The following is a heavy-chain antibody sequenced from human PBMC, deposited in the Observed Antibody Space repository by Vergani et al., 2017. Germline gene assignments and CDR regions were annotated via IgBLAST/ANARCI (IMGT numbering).Heavy chain of an antibody. CDR3: AVRPRVNLVGGEIVTKRTFDY. J-gene: IGHJ4*02. V-gene: IGHV4-34*02. Sequence: QVQLQQWGAGVVKPSGTLSLTRAVFRESFSRFYWSWIRQPPGKGLEWIGENNNEGHTNYNPSLESRVTVSRDTAKNQLSVNLMSVTAADTAMYYCAVRPRVNLVGGEIVTKRTFDYWSQGSLVTVSS. CDR2: NNNEGHT. D-gene: IGHD3-10*01. CDR1: RESFSRFY.